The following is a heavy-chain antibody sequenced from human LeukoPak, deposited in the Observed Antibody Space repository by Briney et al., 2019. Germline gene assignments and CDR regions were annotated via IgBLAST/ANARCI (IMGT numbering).Heavy chain of an antibody. J-gene: IGHJ4*02. CDR1: GFTFSSYS. Sequence: GGSLRLSCAASGFTFSSYSMNWVRQAPGKGLEWVSSISSSSSYIYYADSVKGRFTISRDNAKNSLYLQMNSLRAEDTAVCYCARGDSSGYDYWGQGTLVTVSS. CDR3: ARGDSSGYDY. CDR2: ISSSSSYI. D-gene: IGHD3-22*01. V-gene: IGHV3-21*01.